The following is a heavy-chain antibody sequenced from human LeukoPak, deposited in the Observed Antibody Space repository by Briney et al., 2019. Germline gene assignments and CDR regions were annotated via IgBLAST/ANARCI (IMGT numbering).Heavy chain of an antibody. CDR1: GFSFSSYA. V-gene: IGHV3-23*01. CDR2: IRGSGGST. Sequence: GGSLRLSCAASGFSFSSYAMIWVRQAPGKGREWVSAIRGSGGSTYYADSVKDRFTISRDNSKNTLDLQMNSLRAEDTAVYYCGRDPNGDYMGAFEMWGQGTVVTVSS. D-gene: IGHD4-17*01. CDR3: GRDPNGDYMGAFEM. J-gene: IGHJ3*02.